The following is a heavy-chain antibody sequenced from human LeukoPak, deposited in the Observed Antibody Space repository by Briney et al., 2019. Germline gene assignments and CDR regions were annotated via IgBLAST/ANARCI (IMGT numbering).Heavy chain of an antibody. V-gene: IGHV3-74*01. CDR2: IKTDGSIT. J-gene: IGHJ4*02. CDR3: APVIVATTPYYFDY. D-gene: IGHD5-12*01. CDR1: GFTFSSYR. Sequence: PGGSLRLSCAASGFTFSSYRMCWVRQDPGKGLAWVSCIKTDGSITAYAGSVKGRFTISRDNAKNTLYLQMNSLRAEDTAVYYCAPVIVATTPYYFDYWGQGTLVTVSS.